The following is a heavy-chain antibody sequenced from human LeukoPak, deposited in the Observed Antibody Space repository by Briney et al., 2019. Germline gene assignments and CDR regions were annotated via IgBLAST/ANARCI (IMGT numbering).Heavy chain of an antibody. V-gene: IGHV3-21*01. CDR1: GFTFSSYA. Sequence: GGSLTLFCAASGFTFSSYAMSWVRQPPGKGLDWVSSISSSSSYIYYADSVKGRFTISRDNAKNSLYLQMNSLRAEDTAVYYCARGRRSGDARYFDLWGRGTLVTVSS. CDR2: ISSSSSYI. CDR3: ARGRRSGDARYFDL. D-gene: IGHD2-21*01. J-gene: IGHJ2*01.